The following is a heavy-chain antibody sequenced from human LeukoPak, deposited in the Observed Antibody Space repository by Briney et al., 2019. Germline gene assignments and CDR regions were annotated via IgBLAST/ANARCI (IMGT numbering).Heavy chain of an antibody. CDR1: GGSFSGYY. V-gene: IGHV4-34*01. CDR2: INHSGST. J-gene: IGHJ3*02. D-gene: IGHD3-9*01. Sequence: SETLSLTCAVYGGSFSGYYWSWIRQPPGKGLEWIGEINHSGSTNYNPSLKSRVTISVDKSKNQFSLKLSSVTAADTAVYYCAREWKKGYFEWGDNDAFDIWGQGTMVTVSS. CDR3: AREWKKGYFEWGDNDAFDI.